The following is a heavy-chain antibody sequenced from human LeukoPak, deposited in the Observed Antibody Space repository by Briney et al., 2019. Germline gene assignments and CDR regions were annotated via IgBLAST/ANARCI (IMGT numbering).Heavy chain of an antibody. V-gene: IGHV1-69*06. CDR2: IIPIFGTA. J-gene: IGHJ3*02. D-gene: IGHD3-10*01. CDR3: ARVWVVRGVTDAFDI. Sequence: GASVKVSCKASGGTFSSYAISWVRQAPGQGLEWMGGIIPIFGTANYAQKFQGRVTITADKSTSTAYMELSSLRSEDTAVYYCARVWVVRGVTDAFDIWGQGTMVTVSS. CDR1: GGTFSSYA.